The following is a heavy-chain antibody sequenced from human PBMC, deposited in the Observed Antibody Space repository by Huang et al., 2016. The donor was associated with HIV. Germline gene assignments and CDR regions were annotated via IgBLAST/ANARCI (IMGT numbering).Heavy chain of an antibody. V-gene: IGHV1-69*01. D-gene: IGHD1-26*01. CDR1: GGTFSSYV. CDR3: ATGPRGSGSFN. J-gene: IGHJ4*02. Sequence: QVQLVQSGAEVKKPGSSVKVSCKASGGTFSSYVISWVRQAPGQGLEWMGGITPIVDKTNYAQKFQGRVTIIADESTRTAYMEMSSLRPEDTATYYCATGPRGSGSFNWGQGTLVIVSS. CDR2: ITPIVDKT.